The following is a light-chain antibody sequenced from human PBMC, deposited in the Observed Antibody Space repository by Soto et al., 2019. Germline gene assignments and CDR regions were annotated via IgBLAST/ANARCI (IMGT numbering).Light chain of an antibody. Sequence: QSALTQPPSASGSPGQSVTISCTGTSSDVGTYNHVSWYQQYPGKAPKLMIYEVNKRPSGVPDRFSGSKSGNTASLTVSGLQAEDEADYYCTSYAAGKNVVFGGGTQLTVL. J-gene: IGLJ2*01. CDR3: TSYAAGKNVV. CDR2: EVN. CDR1: SSDVGTYNH. V-gene: IGLV2-8*01.